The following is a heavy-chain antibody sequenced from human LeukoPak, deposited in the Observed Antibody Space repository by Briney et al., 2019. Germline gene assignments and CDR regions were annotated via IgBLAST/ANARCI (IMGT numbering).Heavy chain of an antibody. Sequence: GGSLRLSGAASGFTFSSYSMNWVRQAPGKGLEWVSYISSSSSTIYYADSVKGRFTISRDNSKNTLYLQMNSLRAEDMAVYYCAKDLDYGDPMGFRSYFDYWGQGTLVTVSS. V-gene: IGHV3-48*01. CDR3: AKDLDYGDPMGFRSYFDY. CDR1: GFTFSSYS. J-gene: IGHJ4*02. D-gene: IGHD4-17*01. CDR2: ISSSSSTI.